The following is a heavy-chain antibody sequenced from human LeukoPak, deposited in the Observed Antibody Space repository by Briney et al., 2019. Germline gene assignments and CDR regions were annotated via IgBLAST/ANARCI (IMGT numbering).Heavy chain of an antibody. Sequence: GGSLRLSCAASGFTFSNYWMTWVRQAPGKGLEWVANINQDGSEKYYMDSVKGRFTISRDNAKNSLYLQMNSLRAEDTAVYYCPSSSRDFDYGGRGTLVPV. CDR3: PSSSRDFDY. J-gene: IGHJ4*02. D-gene: IGHD2/OR15-2a*01. V-gene: IGHV3-7*01. CDR1: GFTFSNYW. CDR2: INQDGSEK.